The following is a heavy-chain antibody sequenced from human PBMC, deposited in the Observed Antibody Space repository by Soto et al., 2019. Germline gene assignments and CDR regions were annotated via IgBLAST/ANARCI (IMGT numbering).Heavy chain of an antibody. V-gene: IGHV4-61*01. CDR3: AREYSNSPEAFDS. CDR1: GGSVNSDNYY. Sequence: SETLSLTCTVSGGSVNSDNYYWSWIRQPPGKGLEWIGYIYYTGRTNYNPSLMSRVTISLDASRNQFSLKLSSVTAADTAVFYYAREYSNSPEAFDSWGQGTLVTVSS. CDR2: IYYTGRT. D-gene: IGHD1-26*01. J-gene: IGHJ4*02.